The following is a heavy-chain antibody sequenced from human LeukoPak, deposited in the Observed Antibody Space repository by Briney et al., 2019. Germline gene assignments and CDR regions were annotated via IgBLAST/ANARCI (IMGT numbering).Heavy chain of an antibody. CDR1: GASVSSSNW. Sequence: PSETLSLTCAVSGASVSSSNWWSWVRQPPGKGLEWIGEINHSGSTNYNPSLKSRVTISVDKSKNQFSLKLSSVTAADTAVYYCASMYSSSWYLIGRAFDIWGQGTMVTVSS. J-gene: IGHJ3*02. CDR2: INHSGST. V-gene: IGHV4-4*02. CDR3: ASMYSSSWYLIGRAFDI. D-gene: IGHD6-13*01.